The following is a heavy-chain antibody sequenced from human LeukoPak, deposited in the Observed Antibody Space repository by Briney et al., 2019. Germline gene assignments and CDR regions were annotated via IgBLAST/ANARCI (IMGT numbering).Heavy chain of an antibody. CDR1: GFTFSSYA. V-gene: IGHV3-23*01. Sequence: PGGSLRLSCAASGFTFSSYAMSWVRQAPGKGLGWVSAISGSGGSTYYADSVKGRFTISRDNSKNTLYLQMNSLRAEDTAVYYCALSGSYWEYYFDYWGQGTLVTVSS. J-gene: IGHJ4*02. D-gene: IGHD1-26*01. CDR3: ALSGSYWEYYFDY. CDR2: ISGSGGST.